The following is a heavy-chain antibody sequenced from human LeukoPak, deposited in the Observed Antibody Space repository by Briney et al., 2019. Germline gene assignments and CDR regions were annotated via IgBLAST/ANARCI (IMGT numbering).Heavy chain of an antibody. V-gene: IGHV3-30*02. J-gene: IGHJ4*02. CDR1: GFTFSSCG. CDR2: IRYDGSDK. CDR3: AKDDRIVVVPAAIIDY. D-gene: IGHD2-2*02. Sequence: GGSLRLSCEASGFTFSSCGMHWVRQAPGRGLEWVTFIRYDGSDKYYAVSVKGRFTISRDNSKNTLYLQMDSLRAEDTAVYYCAKDDRIVVVPAAIIDYWGQGTLVTVSS.